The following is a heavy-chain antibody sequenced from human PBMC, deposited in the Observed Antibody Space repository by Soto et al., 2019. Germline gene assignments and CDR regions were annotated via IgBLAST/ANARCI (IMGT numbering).Heavy chain of an antibody. D-gene: IGHD6-19*01. V-gene: IGHV1-18*01. Sequence: ASVKLSCKASGYTFTSYCISWVRQAPGQGLEWMGWISAYNGNTNYAQKLKGRVTMTTDTSTSTAYMELRSLRPDDTAVYYCARDQNSGWYWNYYYYGMDVWGQGTTVTV. CDR2: ISAYNGNT. CDR3: ARDQNSGWYWNYYYYGMDV. CDR1: GYTFTSYC. J-gene: IGHJ6*02.